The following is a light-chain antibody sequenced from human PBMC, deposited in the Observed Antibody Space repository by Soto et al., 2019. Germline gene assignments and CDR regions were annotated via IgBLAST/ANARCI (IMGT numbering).Light chain of an antibody. CDR2: GVS. Sequence: EIVLTQSPGTLSLSRGERATLSCRASQSVSSNYLAWYQQKPGQAPRLLIYGVSSRATGIPDRFSGSGSGTDFTLTISRLEPEDFAVYYCQQYGISPRTFGQGTKVDIK. J-gene: IGKJ1*01. CDR3: QQYGISPRT. V-gene: IGKV3-20*01. CDR1: QSVSSNY.